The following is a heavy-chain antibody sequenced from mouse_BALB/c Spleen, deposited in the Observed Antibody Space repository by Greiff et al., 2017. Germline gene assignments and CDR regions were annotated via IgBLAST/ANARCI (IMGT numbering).Heavy chain of an antibody. J-gene: IGHJ2*01. CDR3: ASPSKGSETPLYYGNYPYYFDY. CDR2: INPSSGYT. CDR1: GYTFTSYT. Sequence: VHLVESGAELARPGASVTLSCKASGYTFTSYTMHWVNQRPGQGLEWIGYINPSSGYTNYNQKFKDKATLTADKSSSTAYMQQSSLTSEDSAVYYGASPSKGSETPLYYGNYPYYFDYWGQGTTLTVSS. D-gene: IGHD2-1*01. V-gene: IGHV1-4*01.